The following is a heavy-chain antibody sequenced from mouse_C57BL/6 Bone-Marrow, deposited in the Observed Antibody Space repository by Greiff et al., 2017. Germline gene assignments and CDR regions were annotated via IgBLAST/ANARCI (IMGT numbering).Heavy chain of an antibody. CDR1: GYTFTSYW. J-gene: IGHJ3*01. V-gene: IGHV1-64*01. CDR2: IHPNSGST. D-gene: IGHD1-1*01. Sequence: QVQLKQPGAELVKPGASVKLSCKASGYTFTSYWMHWVKQRPGQGLEWIGMIHPNSGSTNYNEKFKSKATLTVDKSSSTAYMQLSSLTSEDSAVYYCARYYYGSSAWLAYWGQGTLVTVSA. CDR3: ARYYYGSSAWLAY.